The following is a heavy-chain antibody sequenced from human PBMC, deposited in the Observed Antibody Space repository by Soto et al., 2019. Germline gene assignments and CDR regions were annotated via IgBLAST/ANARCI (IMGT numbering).Heavy chain of an antibody. D-gene: IGHD6-13*01. CDR1: GFTFSSYA. J-gene: IGHJ4*02. CDR3: AKDRGPVAAAFDS. Sequence: PGGSLRLSCAASGFTFSSYAMSWVRKAPGKGLEWVSSIVGSGGGTYYADSVKGRFTISRDNSKNTLYLQMDSLRAEDTAVYYCAKDRGPVAAAFDSCGQGTLVTVSS. CDR2: IVGSGGGT. V-gene: IGHV3-23*01.